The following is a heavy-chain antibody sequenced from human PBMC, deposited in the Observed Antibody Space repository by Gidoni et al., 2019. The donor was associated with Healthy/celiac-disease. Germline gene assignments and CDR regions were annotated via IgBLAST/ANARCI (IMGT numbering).Heavy chain of an antibody. CDR2: ISWNSGSI. V-gene: IGHV3-9*01. Sequence: EVQLVDSGGGLVQPGGSLSISGAPSGFTIVEYAMHWVRQAPGKGLEWVSGISWNSGSIDYADSVKGRFTISRDNAKNSLYLQMNSLRAEDTALYYCAKEWSGAYYYYGMDVWGQGTTVTVSS. J-gene: IGHJ6*02. CDR3: AKEWSGAYYYYGMDV. CDR1: GFTIVEYA. D-gene: IGHD3-3*01.